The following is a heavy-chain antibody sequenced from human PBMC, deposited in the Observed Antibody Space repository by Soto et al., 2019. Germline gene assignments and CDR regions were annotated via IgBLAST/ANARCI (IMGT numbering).Heavy chain of an antibody. D-gene: IGHD2-15*01. CDR1: GFTFSSYG. CDR3: ARDYDIVVVVAERREYYYYGMDV. J-gene: IGHJ6*02. CDR2: IWYDGSNK. V-gene: IGHV3-33*01. Sequence: QVQLVESGGGVVQPGRSLRLSCAASGFTFSSYGMHWVRQAPGKGLEWVAVIWYDGSNKYYADSVKGRFTISRDNSKNTLYLQMNSLRAEDTAVYYCARDYDIVVVVAERREYYYYGMDVWGQGTTVTVSS.